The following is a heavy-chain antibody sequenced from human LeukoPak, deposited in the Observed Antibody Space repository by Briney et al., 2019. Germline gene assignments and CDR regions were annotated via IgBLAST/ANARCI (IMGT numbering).Heavy chain of an antibody. CDR1: GYTFTSYG. CDR2: ISAHNGNT. V-gene: IGHV1-18*04. Sequence: ASVKVSCKASGYTFTSYGISWVRQAPGQGLEWMGWISAHNGNTNYAQKLQGRVTMTTDTSTSTAYMELRSLRSDDTAVYYCARDRGGIVVVVAVYDAFDIWGQGTMVTVSS. CDR3: ARDRGGIVVVVAVYDAFDI. J-gene: IGHJ3*02. D-gene: IGHD2-15*01.